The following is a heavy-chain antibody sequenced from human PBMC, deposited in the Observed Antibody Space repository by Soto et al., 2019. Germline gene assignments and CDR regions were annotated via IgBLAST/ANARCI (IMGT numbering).Heavy chain of an antibody. CDR2: IIPLFGTS. CDR3: ARDNPTVTTNYNYPSYGMDV. V-gene: IGHV1-69*01. D-gene: IGHD4-4*01. Sequence: QVKLVQSGAEVRKPGSAVKVSCKASGGTFSTYGINWVRQAPGQGLEWMGGIIPLFGTSSYAQQFEGRVTIPADESSSTAYMELSSLRSEDTAVYYCARDNPTVTTNYNYPSYGMDVWGQGTTVTVSS. CDR1: GGTFSTYG. J-gene: IGHJ6*02.